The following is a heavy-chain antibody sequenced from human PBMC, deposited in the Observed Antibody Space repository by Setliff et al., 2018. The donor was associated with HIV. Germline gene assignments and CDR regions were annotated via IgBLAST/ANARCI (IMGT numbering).Heavy chain of an antibody. CDR1: GYSISSGYY. D-gene: IGHD3-22*01. Sequence: ETLSLTCAVSGYSISSGYYWGWIRQTPGKGLEWIGSIYHSGTTYYNPSLRSRVTISVDTSKNQFSLRLSSVTAADTAVYYCARDHKYYYDSSGLDYWGQGTLVTVSS. V-gene: IGHV4-38-2*02. CDR3: ARDHKYYYDSSGLDY. J-gene: IGHJ4*02. CDR2: IYHSGTT.